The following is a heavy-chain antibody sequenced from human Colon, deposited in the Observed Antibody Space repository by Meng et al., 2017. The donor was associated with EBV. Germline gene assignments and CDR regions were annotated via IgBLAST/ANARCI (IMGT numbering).Heavy chain of an antibody. CDR2: FSGSGGST. D-gene: IGHD3-22*01. Sequence: EVQLLESGGGLVQPGGSLRLSWAASGFTFSSYAMSWVRQAPGKGLEWVSAFSGSGGSTYYADSVKGRFTISRDNSKNTLYLQMNSLRAEDTAVYYCAKGSSTYYDSSGYYYWGQGTLGTVSS. CDR3: AKGSSTYYDSSGYYY. CDR1: GFTFSSYA. J-gene: IGHJ4*02. V-gene: IGHV3-23*01.